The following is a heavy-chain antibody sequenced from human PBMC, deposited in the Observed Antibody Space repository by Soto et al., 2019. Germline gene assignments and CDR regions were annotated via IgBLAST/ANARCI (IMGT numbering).Heavy chain of an antibody. J-gene: IGHJ4*02. CDR2: IYYSGST. CDR1: GGSISSGDYY. Sequence: SETLSLTCAVSGGSISSGDYYWSWVRQPPGKGLEWIGYIYYSGSTYYNPSLKSRVTISVDTSKNQFSLELSSVTAADTAVYYCARVLSAGSFDYWGQGTLVTVS. V-gene: IGHV4-30-4*01. D-gene: IGHD2-15*01. CDR3: ARVLSAGSFDY.